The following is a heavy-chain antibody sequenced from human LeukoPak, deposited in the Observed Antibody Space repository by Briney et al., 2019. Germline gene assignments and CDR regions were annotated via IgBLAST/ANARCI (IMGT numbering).Heavy chain of an antibody. Sequence: SETLSLTCAVYGGSFSGYYWSWIRQPPGNGLEWIGEINHSGSTNYNPSLKSRVTISVDTSKNQFSLKLSSVTAEDTAVYYCARGQDSYCSSTSCYFDAFDIWGQGTMVTVSS. J-gene: IGHJ3*02. CDR2: INHSGST. CDR1: GGSFSGYY. D-gene: IGHD2-2*01. V-gene: IGHV4-34*01. CDR3: ARGQDSYCSSTSCYFDAFDI.